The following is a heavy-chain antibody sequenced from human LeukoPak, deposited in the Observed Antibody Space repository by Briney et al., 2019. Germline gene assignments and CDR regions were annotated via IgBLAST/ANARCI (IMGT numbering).Heavy chain of an antibody. D-gene: IGHD1-26*01. CDR2: ISYDGSNK. J-gene: IGHJ4*02. CDR1: GFTFSSYG. CDR3: AKATTQWELEGYFDY. Sequence: GGSLRLSCAASGFTFSSYGMHWVRQAPGKGLEWVAVISYDGSNKYYADSVKGRFTISRDNSKNTLYLQMNSLRAEDMAVYYCAKATTQWELEGYFDYWGQGTLVTVSS. V-gene: IGHV3-30*18.